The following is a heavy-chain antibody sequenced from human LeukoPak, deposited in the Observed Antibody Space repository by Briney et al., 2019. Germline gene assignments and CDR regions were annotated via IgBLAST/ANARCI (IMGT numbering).Heavy chain of an antibody. Sequence: ASETLSLTCAVYGGSFSGYYWSWIRQPPGKGLEWIGEINHSGSTNYNPSLKSRVTISVDTSKNQFSLKLSSVTAADTAVYYCARGPLRYCSSTSCFGAYYYYGMDVWGQGTTVTVSS. CDR2: INHSGST. D-gene: IGHD2-2*01. CDR3: ARGPLRYCSSTSCFGAYYYYGMDV. CDR1: GGSFSGYY. V-gene: IGHV4-34*01. J-gene: IGHJ6*02.